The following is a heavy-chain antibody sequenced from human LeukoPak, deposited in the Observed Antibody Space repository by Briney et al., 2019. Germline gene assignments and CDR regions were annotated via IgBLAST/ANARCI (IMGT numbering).Heavy chain of an antibody. CDR2: IIPIFGTA. CDR1: GGTFSSYA. V-gene: IGHV1-69*06. CDR3: ATDLLVPPAAASN. Sequence: ASVKVSCKASGGTFSSYAISWVRQAPGQGLEWMGGIIPIFGTANYAQKFQGRVTMTEDTSTNTAYMELSSLTSEDTAVYYCATDLLVPPAAASNWGQGTLVTVSS. D-gene: IGHD5/OR15-5a*01. J-gene: IGHJ4*02.